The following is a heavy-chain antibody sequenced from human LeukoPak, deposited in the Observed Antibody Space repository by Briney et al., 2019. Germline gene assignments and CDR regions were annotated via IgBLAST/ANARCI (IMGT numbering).Heavy chain of an antibody. V-gene: IGHV4-34*01. CDR3: ARAYYYDSSGYYWGY. Sequence: SETLSFTCAVYGGSFSGYYWSWIRQPPGKGLEWIGEINHSGSTNYNPSLKSRVTISVDTSKNQFSLKLSSVTAADTAVYYCARAYYYDSSGYYWGYWGQGTLVTVSS. D-gene: IGHD3-22*01. CDR2: INHSGST. CDR1: GGSFSGYY. J-gene: IGHJ4*02.